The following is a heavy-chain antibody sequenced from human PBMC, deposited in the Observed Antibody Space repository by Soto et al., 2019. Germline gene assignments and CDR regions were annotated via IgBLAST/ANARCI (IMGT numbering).Heavy chain of an antibody. V-gene: IGHV1-18*01. CDR2: ISAYNGNT. D-gene: IGHD4-17*01. J-gene: IGHJ5*02. CDR3: AGGNHDYGDYTFDP. Sequence: SVKVSCKASGYTFTSYGISWVRQAPGQGLEWMGWISAYNGNTNYAQKLQGRVTTTTDTSTSTAYMELRSLRSDDTAVYYCAGGNHDYGDYTFDPWGQGTLVTVSS. CDR1: GYTFTSYG.